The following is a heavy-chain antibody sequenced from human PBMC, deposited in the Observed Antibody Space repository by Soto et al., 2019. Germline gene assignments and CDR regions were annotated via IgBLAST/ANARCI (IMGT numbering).Heavy chain of an antibody. D-gene: IGHD3-10*01. CDR3: ARGQQAAIGDYYYHGLDV. Sequence: EVRLVESGGGSVQPGGSLKLSCAASELNFSGSAIHWVRQAPGKGLEWVGRIRSRANNYATSSCESVRGRFTFFSDDLKNLAYLQLNTLKTEDTAIYYCARGQQAAIGDYYYHGLDVWGQGTSVTVSS. J-gene: IGHJ6*02. CDR2: IRSRANNYAT. V-gene: IGHV3-73*02. CDR1: ELNFSGSA.